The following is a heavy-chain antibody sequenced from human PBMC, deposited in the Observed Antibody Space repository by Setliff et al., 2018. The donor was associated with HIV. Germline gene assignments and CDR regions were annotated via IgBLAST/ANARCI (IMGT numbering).Heavy chain of an antibody. CDR3: AKGQGRYYYDTSNWNFDY. J-gene: IGHJ4*02. D-gene: IGHD3-22*01. CDR2: LSGSGGNT. CDR1: GFTFSSYA. Sequence: LRLSCAASGFTFSSYAMSWVRQAPGKGLEWVSALSGSGGNTHHADSVKGRFTISRDNSKNTLYLQMSSLRAEDTAVYYCAKGQGRYYYDTSNWNFDYWGQGTLVTVSS. V-gene: IGHV3-23*01.